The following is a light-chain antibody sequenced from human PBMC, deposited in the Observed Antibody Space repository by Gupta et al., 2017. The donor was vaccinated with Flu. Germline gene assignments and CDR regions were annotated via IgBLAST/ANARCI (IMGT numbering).Light chain of an antibody. V-gene: IGLV3-1*01. CDR3: QAWDSSIGV. CDR1: KVVDKY. Sequence: GKTPSSTCSADKVVDKYGSWTQQNPGQFLLLVIYKSNNRAAGIPERFSGSNSGNTASLTICGTQARDEADYYCQAWDSSIGVFGGGTKLTVL. J-gene: IGLJ3*02. CDR2: KSN.